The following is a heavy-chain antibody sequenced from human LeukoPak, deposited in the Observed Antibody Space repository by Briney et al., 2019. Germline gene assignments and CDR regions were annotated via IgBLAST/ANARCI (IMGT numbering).Heavy chain of an antibody. CDR1: GGSISSSSYY. V-gene: IGHV4-39*07. Sequence: SETLSLTCTVSGGSISSSSYYWGWIRQPPGKGLEWIGEINHSGSTNYDPSLKSRVTISVDTSKNQFSLKLSSVTAADTAVYYCASHRTFDYWGQGTLVTVSS. J-gene: IGHJ4*02. CDR2: INHSGST. CDR3: ASHRTFDY.